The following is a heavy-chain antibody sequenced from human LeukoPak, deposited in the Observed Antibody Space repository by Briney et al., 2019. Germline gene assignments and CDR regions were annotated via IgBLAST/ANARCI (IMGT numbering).Heavy chain of an antibody. CDR1: GFTFSSYG. V-gene: IGHV3-30*18. D-gene: IGHD3-10*02. CDR3: AKASRYLGSGSYYRDAFDI. CDR2: ISFDGSNK. J-gene: IGHJ3*02. Sequence: GRSLRLSCAASGFTFSSYGVHWVRQAPGKGLEWVAVISFDGSNKYYADSVKGRFTVSRDNSKNTLYLQMNSLRAEDTAVYYCAKASRYLGSGSYYRDAFDIWGQGTMVTVSS.